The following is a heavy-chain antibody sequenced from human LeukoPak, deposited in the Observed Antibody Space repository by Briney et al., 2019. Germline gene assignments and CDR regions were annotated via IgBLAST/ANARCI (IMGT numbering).Heavy chain of an antibody. D-gene: IGHD5-18*01. Sequence: PSQTLSLTCTVSGGSISSGDYYWSWIRQPPGKGLEWLGYIYYSGSTYYNPSLKSRVTISVDTSKNQFSLKLSSVTAADTAVYYCARDGGQLWSYFDYWGQGTLVTVSS. V-gene: IGHV4-30-4*08. CDR2: IYYSGST. CDR3: ARDGGQLWSYFDY. J-gene: IGHJ4*02. CDR1: GGSISSGDYY.